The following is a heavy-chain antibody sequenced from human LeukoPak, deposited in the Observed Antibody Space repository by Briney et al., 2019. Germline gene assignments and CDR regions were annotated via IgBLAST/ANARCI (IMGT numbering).Heavy chain of an antibody. D-gene: IGHD2-15*01. V-gene: IGHV3-64*01. CDR1: GFTVSSNY. CDR2: ISSNGGST. Sequence: GGSLRLSCAASGFTVSSNYMSWVRQAPGKGLEYVSAISSNGGSTYYANSVKGRLTISRDNSKITLYLQMGSLRAEDMAVYYCAREVVVNIWGQGTTVTVSS. J-gene: IGHJ3*02. CDR3: AREVVVNI.